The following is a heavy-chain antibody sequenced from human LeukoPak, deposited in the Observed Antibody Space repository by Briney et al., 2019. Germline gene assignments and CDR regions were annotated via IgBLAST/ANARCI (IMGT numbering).Heavy chain of an antibody. CDR3: ATLPDSSGYLTVSGGD. CDR2: ISAYNGNT. CDR1: GCTSTSYG. D-gene: IGHD3-22*01. Sequence: GASVKVSCKASGCTSTSYGISWVRQAPGQGLEWMGWISAYNGNTNYAQKLQGRVTMTTDTSTSTAYMELSSLRSEDTAVYYCATLPDSSGYLTVSGGDWGQGTLVTVSS. J-gene: IGHJ4*02. V-gene: IGHV1-18*01.